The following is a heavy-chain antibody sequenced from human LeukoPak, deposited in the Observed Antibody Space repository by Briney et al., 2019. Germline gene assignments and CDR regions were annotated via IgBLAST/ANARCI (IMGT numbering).Heavy chain of an antibody. D-gene: IGHD3-3*01. J-gene: IGHJ6*02. CDR2: INPSSLGT. CDR1: GYTFTNYY. CDR3: ARALRIETFGVRRYYYHAMNV. Sequence: GASVKVSCKASGYTFTNYYMHWVRQAPGQGLEWMGVINPSSLGTTYAQRFQGRVTMTTDTSTSTVYMDLSSLRSEDTAVYYCARALRIETFGVRRYYYHAMNVRGQGTTVTVSS. V-gene: IGHV1-46*01.